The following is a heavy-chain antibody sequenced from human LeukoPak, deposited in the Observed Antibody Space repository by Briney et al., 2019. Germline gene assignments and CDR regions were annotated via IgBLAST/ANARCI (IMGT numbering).Heavy chain of an antibody. D-gene: IGHD3-9*01. CDR2: ISGSSSYI. J-gene: IGHJ3*02. CDR1: GYSFTSYW. V-gene: IGHV3-21*06. CDR3: ARDFERNFDWLLYTHAFVI. Sequence: GESLKISCKGSGYSFTSYWIGWVRQAPGKGLEWVSSISGSSSYIYYADSVKGRFTISRDNAKNSLYLQMNSLRAEDTAVYYCARDFERNFDWLLYTHAFVIWGQGTMVTVSS.